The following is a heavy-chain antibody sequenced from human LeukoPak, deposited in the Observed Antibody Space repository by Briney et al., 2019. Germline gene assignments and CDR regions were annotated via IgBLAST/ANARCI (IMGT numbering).Heavy chain of an antibody. Sequence: SETLSLTCSVSGYSIRSGYYWGWIRQPPGKGLGWIGSIHYTGSTYYNASLKSRVTISVDTSKNEFSLKLSSVTAADTAVYYCARDWPYYYDSNNWFDPWGQGTLVTVSS. D-gene: IGHD3-22*01. V-gene: IGHV4-38-2*02. CDR2: IHYTGST. J-gene: IGHJ5*02. CDR3: ARDWPYYYDSNNWFDP. CDR1: GYSIRSGYY.